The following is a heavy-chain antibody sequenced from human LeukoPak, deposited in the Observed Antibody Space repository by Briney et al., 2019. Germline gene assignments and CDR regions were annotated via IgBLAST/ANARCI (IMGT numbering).Heavy chain of an antibody. CDR2: MNPNSGKT. Sequence: ASVKVSCQASGCTFTSYDINWVRQATGQGLEWMGWMNPNSGKTGYAQKFQGRVTITRNTSIRTAYMEPSSLSAEETTVCYLARVLGRARSGSYVWFDPWDQGTLVTVSS. CDR3: ARVLGRARSGSYVWFDP. D-gene: IGHD1-26*01. V-gene: IGHV1-8*03. J-gene: IGHJ5*02. CDR1: GCTFTSYD.